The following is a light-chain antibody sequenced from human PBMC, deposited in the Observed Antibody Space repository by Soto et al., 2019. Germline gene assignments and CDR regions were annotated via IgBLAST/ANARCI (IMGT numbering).Light chain of an antibody. CDR2: DNT. CDR1: RSNIGAGYA. CDR3: QSYDTSLSASV. Sequence: QSVLTQPPSVSGAPGQRVTISCTGSRSNIGAGYAVHWYQPLPGTAPKLLIYDNTNRTSGVPDRFSASESGTSASLAITGLQSEDEADYSCQSYDTSLSASVFGGGTKVTVL. V-gene: IGLV1-40*01. J-gene: IGLJ2*01.